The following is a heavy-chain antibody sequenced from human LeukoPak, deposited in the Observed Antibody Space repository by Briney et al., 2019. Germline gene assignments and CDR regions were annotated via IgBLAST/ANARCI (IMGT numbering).Heavy chain of an antibody. CDR1: GGSISSSSYY. Sequence: SETLSLTCTVSGGSISSSSYYWGWIRQPPGKGLEWIGSIYYSGSAYYNPSLKSRVTISVDTSKNQFSLKLSSVTAADTAVYYCARHPLVTARGFDYWGQGTLVTVSS. V-gene: IGHV4-39*01. CDR2: IYYSGSA. D-gene: IGHD2-21*01. J-gene: IGHJ4*02. CDR3: ARHPLVTARGFDY.